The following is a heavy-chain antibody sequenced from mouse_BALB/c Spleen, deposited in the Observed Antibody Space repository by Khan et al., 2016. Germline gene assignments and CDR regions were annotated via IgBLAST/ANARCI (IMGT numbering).Heavy chain of an antibody. CDR3: ARGDYYGSSYYFDY. V-gene: IGHV3-2*02. D-gene: IGHD1-1*01. CDR1: GYSITSDYA. Sequence: EVQLQESGPGLVKPSQSLSLTCTVTGYSITSDYAWNWIRQFPGTKLEWMGYISYSGSTSYNPSLKSRISITRDTSKNQFFLQLTSVTTEDTATYYGARGDYYGSSYYFDYWGKGTTLTVAS. J-gene: IGHJ2*01. CDR2: ISYSGST.